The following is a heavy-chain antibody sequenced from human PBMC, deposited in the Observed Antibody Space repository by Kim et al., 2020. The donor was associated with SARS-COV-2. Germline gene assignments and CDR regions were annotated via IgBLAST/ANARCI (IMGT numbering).Heavy chain of an antibody. CDR3: ARDRPPAGRVAGTRRDY. CDR1: GFTFSSYS. Sequence: GGSLRLSCAASGFTFSSYSMNWVRQAPGKGLEWVSYISSSSSTIYYADSVKGRFTISRDNAKNSLYLQMNSLRDEDTAVYYCARDRPPAGRVAGTRRDYWGQGTLVTVSS. D-gene: IGHD6-19*01. J-gene: IGHJ4*02. V-gene: IGHV3-48*02. CDR2: ISSSSSTI.